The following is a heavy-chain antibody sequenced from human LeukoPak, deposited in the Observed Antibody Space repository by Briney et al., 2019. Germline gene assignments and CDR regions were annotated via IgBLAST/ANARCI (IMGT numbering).Heavy chain of an antibody. CDR1: GYTFTGYY. CDR3: AREPGTHQMYYYYYYMDV. D-gene: IGHD1-1*01. CDR2: INPSGGST. V-gene: IGHV1-46*01. Sequence: GASVKVSCKASGYTFTGYYMHWVRQAPGQGLEWMGIINPSGGSTSYAQKFQGRVTMTRDMSTSTVYMELSSLRSEDTAVYYCAREPGTHQMYYYYYYMDVWGKGTTVTVSS. J-gene: IGHJ6*03.